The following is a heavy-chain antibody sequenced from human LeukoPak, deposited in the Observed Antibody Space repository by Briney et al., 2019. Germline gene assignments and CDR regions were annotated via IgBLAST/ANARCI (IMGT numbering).Heavy chain of an antibody. V-gene: IGHV3-74*01. D-gene: IGHD4-17*01. CDR2: INSDGRST. J-gene: IGHJ3*02. CDR1: GFTFSNYW. Sequence: GGSLRLSCAASGFTFSNYWMHWVRQAPGKGLVWVSRINSDGRSTKYADSVKGRCAISRDNAKNTLYLQMNSLRAEDTAVYYCVRDRAVSPFPPDAFDMWGQGTMVTVGS. CDR3: VRDRAVSPFPPDAFDM.